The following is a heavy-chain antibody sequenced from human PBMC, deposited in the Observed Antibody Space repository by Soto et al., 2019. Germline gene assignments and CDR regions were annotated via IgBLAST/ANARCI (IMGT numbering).Heavy chain of an antibody. D-gene: IGHD6-13*01. CDR1: GFTFSRYA. Sequence: EVQLLESGGGLIQPGESLRLSCAASGFTFSRYALTWDRQAPGKGLEWVSAISNNGGSTYYADSVKGRFTVSRHNSKNTLYLQTNCLRVADSAVYYCAKGYIAGPSWLFDPWGHGTLVTVAS. J-gene: IGHJ5*02. V-gene: IGHV3-23*01. CDR2: ISNNGGST. CDR3: AKGYIAGPSWLFDP.